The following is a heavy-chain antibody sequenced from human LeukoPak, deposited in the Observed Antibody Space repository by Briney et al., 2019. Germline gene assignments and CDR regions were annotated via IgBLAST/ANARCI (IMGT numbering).Heavy chain of an antibody. V-gene: IGHV5-51*01. D-gene: IGHD5-18*01. CDR2: IYPGDSDT. Sequence: GVSLQISCQGSGYSFTSYWIAWVRPMPGKGLGWMGIIYPGDSDTRSSPSFQGQVTISADNSISTAYLQWSSLKASDTAMYYCARHTRVSGTAMVNYYYGMDVWGQGTTVTVSS. CDR1: GYSFTSYW. CDR3: ARHTRVSGTAMVNYYYGMDV. J-gene: IGHJ6*02.